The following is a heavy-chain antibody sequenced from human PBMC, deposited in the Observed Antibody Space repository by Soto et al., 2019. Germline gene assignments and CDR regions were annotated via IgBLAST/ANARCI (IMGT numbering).Heavy chain of an antibody. V-gene: IGHV2-5*02. CDR1: GFSLSTSGVG. CDR3: AYSPQVTVTTYYFEP. CDR2: LYWGDDK. J-gene: IGHJ4*02. Sequence: QITLKESGPTLVKPTQTLTLTCNLSGFSLSTSGVGVGWFRQPPGKALEWLALLYWGDDKRYRPSLKSRLTVTKDTSKNEVGLTMANMDPVETATYCCAYSPQVTVTTYYFEPWAQGTLVTVSA. D-gene: IGHD4-17*01.